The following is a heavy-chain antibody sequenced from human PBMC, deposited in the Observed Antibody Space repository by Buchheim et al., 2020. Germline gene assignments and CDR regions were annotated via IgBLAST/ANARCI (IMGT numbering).Heavy chain of an antibody. J-gene: IGHJ4*02. Sequence: QVQLQESGPGLVKPSQTLSLTCTVSDGSITSGXYYWSWIRQPAGKGLELIARIYTSGSTSYNPSLKSRVPISLDTSKYQLSLKLSSVTAADTAVYYCARDIGQQLIRNWGQGTL. CDR2: IYTSGST. CDR1: DGSITSGXYY. D-gene: IGHD6-13*01. CDR3: ARDIGQQLIRN. V-gene: IGHV4-61*02.